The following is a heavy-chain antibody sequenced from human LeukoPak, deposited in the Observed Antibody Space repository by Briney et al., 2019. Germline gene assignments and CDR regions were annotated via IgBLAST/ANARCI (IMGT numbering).Heavy chain of an antibody. CDR3: ARRVYYDFWKTQYFDY. CDR1: GYTFTSYG. D-gene: IGHD3-3*01. Sequence: RVSVKVSCKASGYTFTSYGISWVRQAPGQGLEWMGWINPNSGGTNYAQKFQGRVTMTRDTSISTAYMELSRLRSDDTAVYYCARRVYYDFWKTQYFDYWGQGTLVTVSS. CDR2: INPNSGGT. J-gene: IGHJ4*02. V-gene: IGHV1-2*02.